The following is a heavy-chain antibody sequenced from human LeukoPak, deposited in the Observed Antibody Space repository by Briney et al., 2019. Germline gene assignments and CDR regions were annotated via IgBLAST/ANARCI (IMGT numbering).Heavy chain of an antibody. CDR2: IIPILGIA. D-gene: IGHD3-3*01. CDR3: ARETYDFWSGYQNYYYYYGMDV. V-gene: IGHV1-69*04. CDR1: GGTFSSYA. J-gene: IGHJ6*02. Sequence: ASVKVSCKASGGTFSSYAISWVRQAPGQGLEWMGRIIPILGIANYAQKFQGRVTITADKSTSTAYMELSSLRSEDTAVYYCARETYDFWSGYQNYYYYYGMDVWGQGTLVTVSS.